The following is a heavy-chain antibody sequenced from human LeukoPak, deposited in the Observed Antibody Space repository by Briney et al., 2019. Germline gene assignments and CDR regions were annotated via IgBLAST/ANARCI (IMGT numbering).Heavy chain of an antibody. CDR2: IIPIFGTA. Sequence: ASVKVSCKASGGTFSSYAISWVRQAPGQGLEWMGGIIPIFGTANYAQKFQGRVTMTEDTSTDTAYMELSSLRSEDTAVYYCATIHYQIVGASIDYYGMDVWGQGTTVTVSS. CDR3: ATIHYQIVGASIDYYGMDV. V-gene: IGHV1-69*06. CDR1: GGTFSSYA. J-gene: IGHJ6*02. D-gene: IGHD1-26*01.